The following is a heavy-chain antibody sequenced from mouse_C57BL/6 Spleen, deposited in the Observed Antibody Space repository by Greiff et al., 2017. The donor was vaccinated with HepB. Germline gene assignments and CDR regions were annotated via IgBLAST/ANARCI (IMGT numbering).Heavy chain of an antibody. Sequence: DVMLVESGGGLVKPGGSLKLSCAASGFTFSSYAMSWVRQTPEKRLEWVATISDGGSYTYYPDNVKGRFTISRDNAKNNLYLQMSHLKSEDTAMYYCAREGTVVARYFDYWGQGTTLTVSS. CDR3: AREGTVVARYFDY. CDR1: GFTFSSYA. CDR2: ISDGGSYT. J-gene: IGHJ2*01. V-gene: IGHV5-4*01. D-gene: IGHD1-1*01.